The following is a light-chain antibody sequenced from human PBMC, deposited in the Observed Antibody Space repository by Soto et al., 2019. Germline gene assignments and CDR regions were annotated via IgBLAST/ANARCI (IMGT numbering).Light chain of an antibody. CDR3: PQSYTALSIT. J-gene: IGKJ5*01. CDR1: ESINRH. CDR2: AAS. Sequence: DIQMTQSPSSLSASVGDRVTITCRASESINRHLNWYQQQPGRAPKLLIYAASSLQNGVPSRFXGGGSGTDFPLIITNLQPEDFAPYYCPQSYTALSITVGQGTRLEIK. V-gene: IGKV1-39*01.